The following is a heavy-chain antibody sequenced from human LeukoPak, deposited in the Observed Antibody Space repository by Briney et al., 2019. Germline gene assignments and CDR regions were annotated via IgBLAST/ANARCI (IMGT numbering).Heavy chain of an antibody. V-gene: IGHV3-64D*06. CDR3: APGKFDY. Sequence: GSLTLSCSASGFTFNTYAMHWVRQAPGKGLEYVSAIDHNGGTTYYADSVKGRFTISRDNSKNTLYLQMSSLRTEDTAVYYCAPGKFDYWGQGTVDPVSS. CDR2: IDHNGGTT. J-gene: IGHJ4*02. CDR1: GFTFNTYA.